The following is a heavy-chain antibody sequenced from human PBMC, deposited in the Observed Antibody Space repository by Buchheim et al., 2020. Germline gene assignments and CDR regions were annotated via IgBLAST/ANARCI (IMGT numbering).Heavy chain of an antibody. J-gene: IGHJ5*02. V-gene: IGHV4-59*08. CDR3: ARLADRGRAAEFDP. D-gene: IGHD2-15*01. CDR1: GGSISSYY. CDR2: SDSSGST. Sequence: QVQLQESGPGLVKPSETLSLTCTVSGGSISSYYWSWIRQPPGKGLEWIGYSDSSGSTNHNPSLNSRVTLQVDTSKNQFSLKLSSVTAADTAVYYCARLADRGRAAEFDPWGQG.